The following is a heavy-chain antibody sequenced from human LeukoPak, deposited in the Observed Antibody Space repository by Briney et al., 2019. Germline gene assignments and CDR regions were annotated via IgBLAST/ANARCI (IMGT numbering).Heavy chain of an antibody. CDR1: GGSISSGGYY. CDR2: IYYSGST. CDR3: ARRSSSSWDLDY. D-gene: IGHD6-13*01. J-gene: IGHJ4*02. V-gene: IGHV4-31*03. Sequence: SETLSLTCTVSGGSISSGGYYWSWIRQHPGKGLEWIGYIYYSGSTYYNPSLKSRVTISVDTSKNQFSLKLSSVTAADTAVYYCARRSSSSWDLDYWGQGTLVTVSS.